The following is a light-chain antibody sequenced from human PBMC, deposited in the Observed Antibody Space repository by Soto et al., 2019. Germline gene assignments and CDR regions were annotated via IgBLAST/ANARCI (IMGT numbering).Light chain of an antibody. V-gene: IGKV1-5*01. CDR2: DAS. CDR1: QTISIW. CDR3: QHYNGLAWS. Sequence: DVRMSHSPSTLSGSVGERVTITCRASQTISIWLAWYQQQPGKAPKVLIYDASNLQGGVPSRFSGSGSGTEFTLTISSLQPDDFATYYCQHYNGLAWSFGQVTKVDI. J-gene: IGKJ1*01.